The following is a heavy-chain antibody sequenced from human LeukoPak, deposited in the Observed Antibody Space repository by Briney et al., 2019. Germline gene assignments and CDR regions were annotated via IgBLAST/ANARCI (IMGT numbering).Heavy chain of an antibody. CDR2: MNPNSGNT. CDR1: GYTFTSYD. Sequence: GASVKVSCKASGYTFTSYDINWVRQATGKGLEWMGWMNPNSGNTGYAQKFQGRVTMTRNTSISTAYMELSSLRSEDTAVYYCARGLRYYDSSGYYSEADAFDIWGQGTMVTVSS. CDR3: ARGLRYYDSSGYYSEADAFDI. V-gene: IGHV1-8*01. D-gene: IGHD3-22*01. J-gene: IGHJ3*02.